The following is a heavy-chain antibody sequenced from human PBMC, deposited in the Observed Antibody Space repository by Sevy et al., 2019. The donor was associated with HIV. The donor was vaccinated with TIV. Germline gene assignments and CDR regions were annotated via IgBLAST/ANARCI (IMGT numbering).Heavy chain of an antibody. CDR2: ISSSSSTI. D-gene: IGHD3-3*01. J-gene: IGHJ6*02. Sequence: GGSLRLSCAASGFTFSNYAMNWVRQAPGKGLEWVSYISSSSSTIYYADSVKGRFTISRDNAKNSLYLQMNSLRAEDTAVYYCARGGHSTYDFWSGYPWDYYYGMDVWGQGTTVTVSS. V-gene: IGHV3-48*01. CDR1: GFTFSNYA. CDR3: ARGGHSTYDFWSGYPWDYYYGMDV.